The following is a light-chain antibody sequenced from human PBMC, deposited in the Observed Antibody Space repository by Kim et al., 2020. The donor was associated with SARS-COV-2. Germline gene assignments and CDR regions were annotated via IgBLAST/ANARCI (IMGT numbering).Light chain of an antibody. J-gene: IGKJ1*01. V-gene: IGKV3-15*01. CDR2: GAS. Sequence: VSPGERAAHSCRAGQRVSSNLAWYQQKPGQAPRLLIYGASTRATGIPARFSGSGSGTEFTLTISSLQSEDFAVYYCKQYNNWLWTFGQGTKVDIK. CDR1: QRVSSN. CDR3: KQYNNWLWT.